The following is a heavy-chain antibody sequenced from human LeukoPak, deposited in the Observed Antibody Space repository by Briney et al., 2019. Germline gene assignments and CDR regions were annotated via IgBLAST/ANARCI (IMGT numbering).Heavy chain of an antibody. CDR3: VRGGAPGHWYFDL. V-gene: IGHV3-13*01. J-gene: IGHJ2*01. Sequence: PGGSLRLSCAASGFTFSTYDMHWVRQSTRRGLEWVSAIGTAGDTYYPDSMKGRFTISRANAKNSLYPQMNSLRAGDTAVYYCVRGGAPGHWYFDLWGRGTLVAVSS. CDR1: GFTFSTYD. CDR2: IGTAGDT.